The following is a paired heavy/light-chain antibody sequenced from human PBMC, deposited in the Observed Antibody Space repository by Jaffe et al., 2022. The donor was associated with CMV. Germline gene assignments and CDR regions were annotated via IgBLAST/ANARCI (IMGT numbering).Light chain of an antibody. J-gene: IGKJ5*01. V-gene: IGKV4-1*01. CDR2: WAS. Sequence: DIVMTQSPDSLAVSLGERATINCKSSQSVLYSSNNKNYLAWYQQKPGQPPKLLIYWASTRESGVPDRFSGSGSGTDFTLTISSLQTEDVAVYYCQQYYTTPPISFGQGTRLEIK. CDR1: QSVLYSSNNKNY. CDR3: QQYYTTPPIS.
Heavy chain of an antibody. CDR1: GFTFSSFG. J-gene: IGHJ2*01. CDR2: IWYDGSYK. Sequence: QVQLVESGGGVVQPGRSLRLSCAASGFTFSSFGMHWVRQAPGKGLEWVAVIWYDGSYKYYADSVKGRFTISRDNSKNTLSLQMNSLRAEDTAVYYCARDRGITVTGTAIWHWYFDLWGRGTLVTVSS. CDR3: ARDRGITVTGTAIWHWYFDL. V-gene: IGHV3-33*08. D-gene: IGHD6-19*01.